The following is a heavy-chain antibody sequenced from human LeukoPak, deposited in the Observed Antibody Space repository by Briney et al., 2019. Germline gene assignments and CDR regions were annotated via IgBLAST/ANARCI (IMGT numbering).Heavy chain of an antibody. J-gene: IGHJ6*03. Sequence: SETLSLTCTVSGGSISSYYWSWIRQPPGKGLEWIGYIYYSGSTNYNPSLKSRVTISVDTSKNQFSLKLSSVTAADTAVYYCARGGYGYYYYMDVWGKGTTVTISS. V-gene: IGHV4-59*01. CDR1: GGSISSYY. CDR2: IYYSGST. D-gene: IGHD5-18*01. CDR3: ARGGYGYYYYMDV.